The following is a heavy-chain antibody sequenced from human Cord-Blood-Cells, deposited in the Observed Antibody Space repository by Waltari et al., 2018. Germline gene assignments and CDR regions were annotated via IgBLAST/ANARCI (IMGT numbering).Heavy chain of an antibody. J-gene: IGHJ3*02. CDR2: IIPIFGTA. CDR3: ARGGEDWGDAFDI. D-gene: IGHD3-16*01. V-gene: IGHV1-69*01. CDR1: GGTFSSYP. Sequence: QVQLVQSGAEVKKPGSSVKVSCNASGGTFSSYPISWVRQAHGQWLDGMGGIIPIFGTANYAPKFQGRVTITADESTSTAYMELSSLRSEDTAVYYCARGGEDWGDAFDIWGQGTMVTVSS.